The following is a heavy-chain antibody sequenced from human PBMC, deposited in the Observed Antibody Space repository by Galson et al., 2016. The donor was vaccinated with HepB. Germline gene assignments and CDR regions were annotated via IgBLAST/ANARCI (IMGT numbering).Heavy chain of an antibody. D-gene: IGHD6-13*01. CDR1: GYKFTSYW. V-gene: IGHV5-51*01. CDR2: IYPGDSDT. CDR3: ARHELHSNSWYVDS. Sequence: QSGAEVKKPGESLKISCQGSGYKFTSYWIGWVRQVPGKGLEWMGTIYPGDSDTRYSPSFQGQVTISVDKSISTAYLQWSSLNASDSAMYYCARHELHSNSWYVDSWGQGTLVTVSA. J-gene: IGHJ4*02.